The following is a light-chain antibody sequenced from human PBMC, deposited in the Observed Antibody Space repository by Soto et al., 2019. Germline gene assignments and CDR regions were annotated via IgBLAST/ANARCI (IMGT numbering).Light chain of an antibody. CDR3: SSYTSSSSYV. Sequence: QSALTQPASVSGSPGQSITISCTGTTSDVGSYNSVSWYQKYPGKAPKLMIHDVSNRPSGVSNRFSGSKSGNTASLTISGLQAEDEADYYCSSYTSSSSYVFGSGNKLTVL. J-gene: IGLJ1*01. CDR2: DVS. CDR1: TSDVGSYNS. V-gene: IGLV2-14*01.